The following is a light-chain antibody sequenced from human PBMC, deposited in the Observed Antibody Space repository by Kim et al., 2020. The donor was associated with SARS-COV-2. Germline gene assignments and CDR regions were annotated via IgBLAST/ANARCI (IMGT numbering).Light chain of an antibody. V-gene: IGKV3D-15*01. CDR3: QQYNNWPYT. CDR1: QSVTSN. J-gene: IGKJ2*01. CDR2: GAS. Sequence: EIVITQSPATLSVSPGERATLSCRASQSVTSNLAWYQQRPGQAPRLLIYGASTGATGIPARFSGSGSGTEFTLTISSLQSEDVAVYYCQQYNNWPYTFGQGTKLEI.